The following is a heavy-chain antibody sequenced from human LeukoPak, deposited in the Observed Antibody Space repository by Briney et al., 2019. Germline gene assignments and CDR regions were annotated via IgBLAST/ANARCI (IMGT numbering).Heavy chain of an antibody. CDR1: GFTFSGHE. J-gene: IGHJ6*02. CDR2: ISDSGTTI. D-gene: IGHD5-24*01. CDR3: ARRQFYYYGMDV. V-gene: IGHV3-48*03. Sequence: GGSLRLSCAAAGFTFSGHEMNWVRQAPGKGLEWVSYISDSGTTIYYADSVKGRFTISRDNAKNSLYLQMNSLRAEDTAVYYCARRQFYYYGMDVWGQGTTVTVSS.